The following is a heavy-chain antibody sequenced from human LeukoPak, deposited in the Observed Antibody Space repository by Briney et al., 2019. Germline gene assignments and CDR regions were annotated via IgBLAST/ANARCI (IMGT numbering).Heavy chain of an antibody. CDR3: ARALEDYYDSSGYPGDY. Sequence: GASVKVSCKASGYTFTTYGISWVRQAPGQGLEWMGWVSPYNGDTNYAQKFQGRVTMATDTSTSTVYMELTSLTSDDTAVYYCARALEDYYDSSGYPGDYWGQGTLVTVSS. D-gene: IGHD3-22*01. CDR1: GYTFTTYG. CDR2: VSPYNGDT. V-gene: IGHV1-18*01. J-gene: IGHJ4*02.